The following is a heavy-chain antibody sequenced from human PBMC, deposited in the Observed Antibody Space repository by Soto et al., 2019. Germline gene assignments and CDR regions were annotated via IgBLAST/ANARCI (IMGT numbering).Heavy chain of an antibody. D-gene: IGHD2-2*01. V-gene: IGHV4-34*01. CDR3: AGVLRYGSINGRAGVSAA. CDR1: CGSFSGYY. CDR2: INHSGSA. J-gene: IGHJ1*01. Sequence: PSEPLSLTCVVYCGSFSGYYWSWIRQPPGKGLEWIGEINHSGSANYNPSLKSRVTISVDTSKNQFSLKLSSVTAADTAVYDDAGVLRYGSINGRAGVSAAWGQRRPVTVS.